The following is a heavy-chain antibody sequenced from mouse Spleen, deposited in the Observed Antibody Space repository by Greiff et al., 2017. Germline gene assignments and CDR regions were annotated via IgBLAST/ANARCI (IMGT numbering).Heavy chain of an antibody. J-gene: IGHJ3*01. V-gene: IGHV1-7*01. CDR1: GYTFTSYW. CDR2: INPSSGYT. Sequence: QVQLKQSGAELAKPGASVKLSCKASGYTFTSYWMHWVKQRPGQGLEWIGYINPSSGYTKYNQKFKDKATLTADKSSSTAYMQLSSLTYEDSAVYYCARSGRYDYGQQAWFAYWGQGTLVTVSA. D-gene: IGHD2-4*01. CDR3: ARSGRYDYGQQAWFAY.